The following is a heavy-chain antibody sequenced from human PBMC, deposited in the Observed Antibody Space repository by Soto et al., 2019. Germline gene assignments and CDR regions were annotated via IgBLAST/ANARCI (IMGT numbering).Heavy chain of an antibody. Sequence: QLQLKESGPGLVKPSETLSFTCTVSGDSISSGTYYWAWVRQPPGKGLEWIGSMHYSGYTFYSPSLRSRVALSVDTSKNQFSLNVASVSAADTAVYYCTGEQYASSWTWGQGTLVTVSS. J-gene: IGHJ5*02. V-gene: IGHV4-39*02. CDR2: MHYSGYT. D-gene: IGHD6-13*01. CDR3: TGEQYASSWT. CDR1: GDSISSGTYY.